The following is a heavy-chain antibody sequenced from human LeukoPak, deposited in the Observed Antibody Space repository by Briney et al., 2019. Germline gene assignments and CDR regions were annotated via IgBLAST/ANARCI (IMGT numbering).Heavy chain of an antibody. CDR2: ISSSSSYI. J-gene: IGHJ4*02. D-gene: IGHD6-13*01. CDR3: ARVFRAAAGRGY. CDR1: GFTFSSYS. V-gene: IGHV3-21*01. Sequence: GGSLRLSCAASGFTFSSYSMNWVRQAPGKGLEWVSSISSSSSYIYYADSVKGRFTISRDNAKNSLYLQMNSLRAEDTAVYYCARVFRAAAGRGYWGQGTLVTVSS.